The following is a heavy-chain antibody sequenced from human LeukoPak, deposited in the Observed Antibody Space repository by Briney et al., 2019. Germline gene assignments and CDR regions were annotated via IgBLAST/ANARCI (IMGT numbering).Heavy chain of an antibody. CDR1: GFTFSSYG. Sequence: PGRSLRLSCAASGFTFSSYGMHWVRQAPGKGLEWVAGISYDGSNKYYADSVKGRFTISRDNSKNTLYLQMNSLRAEDTAVFYCAKDGRDGAFDIWGQGTMVTVSS. J-gene: IGHJ3*02. CDR2: ISYDGSNK. CDR3: AKDGRDGAFDI. V-gene: IGHV3-30*18. D-gene: IGHD1-26*01.